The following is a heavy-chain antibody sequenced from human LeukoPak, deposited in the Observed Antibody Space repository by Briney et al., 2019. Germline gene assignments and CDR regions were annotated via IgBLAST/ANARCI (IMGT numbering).Heavy chain of an antibody. Sequence: GGSLRLSCAASGFTFSSHWMSWVRQAPGKWLEWVAHIKQDGNEKQYMDSVRGRFTISRDNTKNSMYLQMDSLRDEDTAVYYCARAGRSFYGGSSDYWGQGTLVTVSS. CDR2: IKQDGNEK. D-gene: IGHD4-23*01. CDR1: GFTFSSHW. CDR3: ARAGRSFYGGSSDY. V-gene: IGHV3-7*01. J-gene: IGHJ4*02.